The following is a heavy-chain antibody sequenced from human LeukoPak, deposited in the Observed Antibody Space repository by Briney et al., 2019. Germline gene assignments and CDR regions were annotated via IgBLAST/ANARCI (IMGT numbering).Heavy chain of an antibody. J-gene: IGHJ4*02. D-gene: IGHD3-16*01. CDR2: ISSSSSYI. CDR1: GFTFSSYS. V-gene: IGHV3-21*01. Sequence: GGSLRLSCAASGFTFSSYSMNWVRQAPGKGLEWVSSISSSSSYIYYADSVKGRFTISRDNFKNTLYLQMNSLRVEDTAVYYCAKDWGVYFDYWGQGTLVTVSS. CDR3: AKDWGVYFDY.